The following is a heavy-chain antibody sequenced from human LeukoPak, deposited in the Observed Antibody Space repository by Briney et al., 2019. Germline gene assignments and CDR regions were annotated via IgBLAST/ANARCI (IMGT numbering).Heavy chain of an antibody. CDR1: GYTFTGYY. J-gene: IGHJ4*02. CDR3: ARASDYGSGSYYKPYYLDY. V-gene: IGHV1-2*06. CDR2: INPNSGGT. D-gene: IGHD3-10*01. Sequence: ASVKVSCKASGYTFTGYYMHWVRQAPGQGLEWMGRINPNSGGTNYAQKFQGRVTMTRDTSISTAYMELSRLRSDDTAVYYCARASDYGSGSYYKPYYLDYWGQGTLVTVSS.